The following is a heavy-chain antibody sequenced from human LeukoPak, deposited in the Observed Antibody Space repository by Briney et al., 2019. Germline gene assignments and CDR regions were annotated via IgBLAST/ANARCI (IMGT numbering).Heavy chain of an antibody. J-gene: IGHJ4*02. V-gene: IGHV3-66*01. Sequence: GRSLRLSCAASGFTVTNNYMSWVRQAPGKGLEWVSIIYSSGFTYHADSVKGRFTISRDNSKNTVYLQMNNLRPEDTAVYFCARDLTIAARPSDFESWGQGTLVTVSS. CDR3: ARDLTIAARPSDFES. CDR1: GFTVTNNY. CDR2: IYSSGFT. D-gene: IGHD6-6*01.